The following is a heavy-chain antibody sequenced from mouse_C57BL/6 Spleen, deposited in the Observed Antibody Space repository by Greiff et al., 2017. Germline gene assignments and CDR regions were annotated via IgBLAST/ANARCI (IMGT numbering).Heavy chain of an antibody. D-gene: IGHD2-5*01. V-gene: IGHV1-22*01. J-gene: IGHJ1*03. Sequence: EVQLVESGPELVKPGASVKMSCKASGYTFTDYNMHWVKQSHGKSLEWIGYINPNNGGTSYNQKFKGKATLIVNKSSSTAYMGRRSLTSEDSAVYYCASPDYSNYGGYFDVWGTGTTVTVSS. CDR1: GYTFTDYN. CDR2: INPNNGGT. CDR3: ASPDYSNYGGYFDV.